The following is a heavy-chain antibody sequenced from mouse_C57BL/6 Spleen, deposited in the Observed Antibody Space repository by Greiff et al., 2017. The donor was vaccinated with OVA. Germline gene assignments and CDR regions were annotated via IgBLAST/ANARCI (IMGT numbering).Heavy chain of an antibody. J-gene: IGHJ1*03. V-gene: IGHV1-20*01. D-gene: IGHD1-1*01. CDR3: ARGSSYNWYFDV. CDR2: INPYNGDT. Sequence: VQLKESGPELVKPGDSVKISCKASGYSFTGYFMNWVMQSHGKSLEWIGRINPYNGDTFYNQKFKGKATLTVDKSSSTAHMGLRSLTSEDSAVYYCARGSSYNWYFDVWGTGTTVTVSS. CDR1: GYSFTGYF.